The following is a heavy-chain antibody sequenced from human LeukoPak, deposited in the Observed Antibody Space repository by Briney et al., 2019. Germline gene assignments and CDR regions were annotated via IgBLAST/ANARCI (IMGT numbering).Heavy chain of an antibody. CDR3: ARGLYFDY. Sequence: PSETLSLTCTVYGGSISSGDYYWNWIRQPPGRGLEWIAYIYYSGSTYYNPSLKSRVTISVDTSKNQFSLKLSSVTAADTAVYYCARGLYFDYWGQGTLLTVSS. V-gene: IGHV4-30-4*01. CDR2: IYYSGST. D-gene: IGHD2-21*01. J-gene: IGHJ4*02. CDR1: GGSISSGDYY.